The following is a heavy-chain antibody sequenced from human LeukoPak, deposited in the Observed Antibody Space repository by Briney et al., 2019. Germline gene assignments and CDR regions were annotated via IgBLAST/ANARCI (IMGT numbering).Heavy chain of an antibody. CDR1: GFTFSSYA. J-gene: IGHJ4*02. D-gene: IGHD5/OR15-5a*01. CDR3: AKIYDTGGYYFDY. V-gene: IGHV3-23*01. Sequence: GGSLRLSCAASGFTFSSYAMSWVRQAPGKGLEWVSAIRGSGGSTYYADSVKGRFTISRDNSKNTLYLQMNSLRAEDTAAYYCAKIYDTGGYYFDYWGQGTLVTVSS. CDR2: IRGSGGST.